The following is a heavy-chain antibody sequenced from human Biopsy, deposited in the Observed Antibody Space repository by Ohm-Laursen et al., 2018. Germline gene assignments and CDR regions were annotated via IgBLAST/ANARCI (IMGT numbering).Heavy chain of an antibody. V-gene: IGHV1-69*01. D-gene: IGHD1-26*01. CDR1: GGTFINYA. Sequence: ESSVKVSRKVSGGTFINYAISWVRQAPGQGLEWMGGIIPMFGTANYAQMFQGRVTISADESTSTSYMELSSLTTEDTAIYYCARGPHSGSHSCFDYWGRGTLVTVSS. CDR3: ARGPHSGSHSCFDY. J-gene: IGHJ4*02. CDR2: IIPMFGTA.